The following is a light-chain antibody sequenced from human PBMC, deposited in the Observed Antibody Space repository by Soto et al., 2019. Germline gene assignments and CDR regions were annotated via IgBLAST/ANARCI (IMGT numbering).Light chain of an antibody. CDR3: QQYNHCPT. CDR1: QSVSSN. J-gene: IGKJ1*01. Sequence: LGWMQNPGTLSVSGGDVAPLCCRASQSVSSNLAWYHQKPGQAPRLLIYGASTRATGIPARFSGRGSGTEFSRTIYSQPSEDCGANYCQQYNHCPTVGHGTKVDIK. V-gene: IGKV3-15*01. CDR2: GAS.